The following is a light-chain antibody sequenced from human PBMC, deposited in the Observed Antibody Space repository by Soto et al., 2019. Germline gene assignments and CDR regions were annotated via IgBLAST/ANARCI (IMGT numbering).Light chain of an antibody. CDR3: LQHNSYPRT. V-gene: IGKV1-17*01. Sequence: DIQMTQSPSSLSASVGDRVTITFLASQGIRNDLGWFRQKPGKAPERLIYGASRLQSGVPSRFSGSGSGTEFTLTISGLQPEDFASYYCLQHNSYPRTFGQGTKVDIK. CDR2: GAS. CDR1: QGIRND. J-gene: IGKJ1*01.